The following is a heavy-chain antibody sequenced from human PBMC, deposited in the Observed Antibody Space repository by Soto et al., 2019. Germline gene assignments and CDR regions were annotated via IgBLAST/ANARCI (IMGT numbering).Heavy chain of an antibody. J-gene: IGHJ5*02. D-gene: IGHD6-25*01. V-gene: IGHV4-59*01. CDR3: GSVRPSGYVLS. Sequence: SETLSLTCTVSGGSLSSYYWTWIRQSPGKGLEWIGYVYFSGNTNYNPSLKSRVTISIDTSKNQFSLRLASVTAADTAFYYCGSVRPSGYVLSWGQGTLVTSPQ. CDR1: GGSLSSYY. CDR2: VYFSGNT.